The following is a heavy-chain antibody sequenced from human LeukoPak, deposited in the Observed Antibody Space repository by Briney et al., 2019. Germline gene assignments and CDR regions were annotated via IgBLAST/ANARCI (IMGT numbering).Heavy chain of an antibody. CDR3: TTDRWEDNY. CDR2: VKAKTDGGTS. Sequence: GGSLRLSCAAPGFTFNNAWMSWVRKAPGKGLEWVGRVKAKTDGGTSDYAAPMKGRFTISRDDSKNTLYLQMNSLQTEDTAVYYCTTDRWEDNYWGQGTLVTVSS. J-gene: IGHJ4*02. D-gene: IGHD1-26*01. CDR1: GFTFNNAW. V-gene: IGHV3-15*01.